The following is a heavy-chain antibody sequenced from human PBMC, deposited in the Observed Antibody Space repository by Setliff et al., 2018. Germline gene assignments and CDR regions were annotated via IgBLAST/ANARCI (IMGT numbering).Heavy chain of an antibody. CDR2: IWYDGSNK. D-gene: IGHD3-3*01. Sequence: PGGSLRLSCAASGFSFSSYGMHWVRQAPGKGLEWVAVIWYDGSNKYYADSVKGRFTISRDNSKNTLYLQMRSLRAEDTAIYYCVRARTTNYDFWSGLNAFDIWGQGTMVTVSS. V-gene: IGHV3-33*01. CDR3: VRARTTNYDFWSGLNAFDI. J-gene: IGHJ3*02. CDR1: GFSFSSYG.